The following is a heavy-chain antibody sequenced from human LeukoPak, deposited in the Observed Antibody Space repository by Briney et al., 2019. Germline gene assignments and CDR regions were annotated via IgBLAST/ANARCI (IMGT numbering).Heavy chain of an antibody. CDR1: GFTFSSFW. Sequence: GGSLRLSCAASGFTFSSFWMSWVRQAPGKGPEGVAHIKQDGSEKYYLDSVRGRFTISRDNAKNSLYLQMNSLRAEDTAVYYCARDFWGSNWNDYFDWWGQGTLVTVSS. CDR2: IKQDGSEK. V-gene: IGHV3-7*01. CDR3: ARDFWGSNWNDYFDW. J-gene: IGHJ4*02. D-gene: IGHD1-1*01.